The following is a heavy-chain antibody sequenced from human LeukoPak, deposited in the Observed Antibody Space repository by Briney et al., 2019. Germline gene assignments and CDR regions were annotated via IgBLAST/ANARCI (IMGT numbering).Heavy chain of an antibody. CDR2: ITGSGGNT. CDR3: AKWGDYDVLTGYYVSAY. V-gene: IGHV3-23*01. D-gene: IGHD3-9*01. J-gene: IGHJ4*02. Sequence: VASLRLSCAASGVTFSNYARSCGRQAPGEGLECVSAITGSGGNTYYADSVKGRFTISRDNSKNTVFLQMNSLRAEETAVYYCAKWGDYDVLTGYYVSAYWGQGTLVTVSS. CDR1: GVTFSNYA.